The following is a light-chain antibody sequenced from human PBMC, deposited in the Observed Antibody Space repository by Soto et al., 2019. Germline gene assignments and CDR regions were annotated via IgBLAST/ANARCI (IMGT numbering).Light chain of an antibody. V-gene: IGKV1-5*01. CDR3: QQYNSFRT. Sequence: DIQMTPSPSTLSASVGDRVTITCRASQSIGSWLAWYQQKPGKAPKLLIYDASSLESGVPSRFSGSGSGTGFTLTITSLQPDDFATYYCQQYNSFRTFGQGTKVEIK. CDR2: DAS. J-gene: IGKJ1*01. CDR1: QSIGSW.